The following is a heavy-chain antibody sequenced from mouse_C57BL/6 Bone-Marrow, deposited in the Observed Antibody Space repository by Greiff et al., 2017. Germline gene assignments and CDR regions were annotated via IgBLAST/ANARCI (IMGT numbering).Heavy chain of an antibody. CDR1: GYTFTSYW. D-gene: IGHD3-1*01. J-gene: IGHJ3*01. CDR2: IHPNSGST. Sequence: VQLQQPGAELVKPGASVKLSCKASGYTFTSYWMHWVKQRPGHGLEWIGMIHPNSGSTNYNAKFKSKATLTVDQSSSTAYMQPSSLTSEASAVYYCARARRFAYWGEGTLVTVSA. V-gene: IGHV1-64*01. CDR3: ARARRFAY.